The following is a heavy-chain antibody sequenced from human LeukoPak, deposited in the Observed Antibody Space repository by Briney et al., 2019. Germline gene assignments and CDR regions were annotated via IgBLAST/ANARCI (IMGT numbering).Heavy chain of an antibody. Sequence: EPSETLSLTCAVYGGSFSGYYWSWIRQPPGKGLEWLGEINHSGSTNYNPSLKSRVTISVDTSKNQFSLKLSSVTAADTAVYYCAREFKDSGQRGFDYWGQGTLVTVSS. J-gene: IGHJ4*02. D-gene: IGHD3-10*01. CDR1: GGSFSGYY. CDR2: INHSGST. CDR3: AREFKDSGQRGFDY. V-gene: IGHV4-34*01.